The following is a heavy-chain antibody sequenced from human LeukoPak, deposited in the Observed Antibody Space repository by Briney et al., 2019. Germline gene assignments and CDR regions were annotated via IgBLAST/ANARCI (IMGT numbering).Heavy chain of an antibody. CDR2: ISYDGSNK. J-gene: IGHJ4*02. CDR3: AKDGTSVATAGSHFDY. CDR1: GFXFSSYG. D-gene: IGHD6-13*01. V-gene: IGHV3-30*18. Sequence: GGSLRLSCAASGFXFSSYGIQWVRQAPGKGLEWVAVISYDGSNKYYADSVKGRFTISRDNSKNTLHLQMNSLRAEDTAVYYCAKDGTSVATAGSHFDYWGQGTLVTVSS.